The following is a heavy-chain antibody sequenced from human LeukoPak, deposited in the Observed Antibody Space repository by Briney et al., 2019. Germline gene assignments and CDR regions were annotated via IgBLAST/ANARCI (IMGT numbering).Heavy chain of an antibody. J-gene: IGHJ4*02. D-gene: IGHD4-17*01. Sequence: GRSLRLSCAASGFTFSSYAMHWVRQAPGKGLEWVAVISYDGSNKYYADSVEGRFTISRDNSKNTLYLQMNSLRAEDTAVYYCAREDYGDSPPHFDYWGQGTLVTVSS. CDR1: GFTFSSYA. CDR2: ISYDGSNK. CDR3: AREDYGDSPPHFDY. V-gene: IGHV3-30*04.